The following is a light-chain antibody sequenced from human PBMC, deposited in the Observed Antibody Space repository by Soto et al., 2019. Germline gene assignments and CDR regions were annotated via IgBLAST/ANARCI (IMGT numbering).Light chain of an antibody. CDR3: QQTYSPPWT. CDR1: QNMRSD. V-gene: IGKV1-39*01. CDR2: AAA. J-gene: IGKJ1*01. Sequence: DIQMAQFPSSLSASVGVRVTITCRASQNMRSDVNWYQQRAGKAPNLLIYAAASLQSGVPSRFRGFGAGTDFTLTITSLQAEDFATYYCQQTYSPPWTVGQGTKVDIK.